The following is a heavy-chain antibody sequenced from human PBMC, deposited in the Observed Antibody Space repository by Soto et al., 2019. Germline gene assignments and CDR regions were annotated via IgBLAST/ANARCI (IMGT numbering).Heavy chain of an antibody. V-gene: IGHV1-18*04. J-gene: IGHJ4*02. CDR1: GYTFTSYC. CDR3: ARDGPYYDFWSGYPRDY. CDR2: ISAYNGNT. D-gene: IGHD3-3*01. Sequence: ASVKVSCKASGYTFTSYCISWVRQTPGQGLEWMGWISAYNGNTNYAQKLQGRVTMTTDTSTSTAYMELRSLRSDDTAVYYCARDGPYYDFWSGYPRDYWGQGTLVTVSS.